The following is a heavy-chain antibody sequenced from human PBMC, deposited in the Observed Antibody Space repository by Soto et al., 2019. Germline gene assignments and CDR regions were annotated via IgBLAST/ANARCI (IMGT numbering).Heavy chain of an antibody. Sequence: GESLKISCKGSGYSFTNYWIGWVRQMPGKGLEWMGIIYPGDSDTRYSPSFQGQVTISADKSISTAYLQWSSLRASDTAMYYCARLTSTFYYDATAFWGQGTLVTVSS. CDR1: GYSFTNYW. D-gene: IGHD3-16*01. J-gene: IGHJ4*02. CDR2: IYPGDSDT. CDR3: ARLTSTFYYDATAF. V-gene: IGHV5-51*01.